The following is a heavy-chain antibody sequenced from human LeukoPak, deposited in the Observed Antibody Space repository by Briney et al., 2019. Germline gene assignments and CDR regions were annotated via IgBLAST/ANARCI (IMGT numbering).Heavy chain of an antibody. CDR2: IKHDGSEQ. CDR1: GFTFSSYW. CDR3: KSGGAAPGSFDY. Sequence: GGSLRLSCAASGFTFSSYWMSWMRQAPGKGLQWVANIKHDGSEQYYVDSVKGRFTISRDNAKNSQYLQMNGLRAEDTAVYYCKSGGAAPGSFDYRGQGTLVTVSS. D-gene: IGHD6-13*01. V-gene: IGHV3-7*01. J-gene: IGHJ4*02.